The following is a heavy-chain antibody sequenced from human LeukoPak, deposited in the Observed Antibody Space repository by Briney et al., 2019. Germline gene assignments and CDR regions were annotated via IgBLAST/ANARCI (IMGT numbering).Heavy chain of an antibody. J-gene: IGHJ5*02. V-gene: IGHV4-34*01. CDR1: GGPFSGYY. CDR2: INHSGST. D-gene: IGHD3-10*01. Sequence: ASETLSLTCAVYGGPFSGYYWTWIRQPPGKGLEWIGEINHSGSTNYNPSLKSRVTISVDTSKNQFSLMLSSVAAADTAVYYCARAYGSGSGLDPWGQGTLVTVSS. CDR3: ARAYGSGSGLDP.